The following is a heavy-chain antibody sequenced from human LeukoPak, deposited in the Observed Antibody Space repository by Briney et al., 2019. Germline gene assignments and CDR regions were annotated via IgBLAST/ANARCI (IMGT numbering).Heavy chain of an antibody. CDR3: AKECDASFYDLDS. V-gene: IGHV3-30*04. Sequence: GGSLRLSCAGSGFIFSRYAIHWVRQTHWGLEWVAVISHDGSDNRYADSVRGRVTISRDNSRNMVYLQFSSLTTDDTARYYCAKECDASFYDLDSWGQGTHVTVSS. CDR1: GFIFSRYA. D-gene: IGHD3-10*01. J-gene: IGHJ4*02. CDR2: ISHDGSDN.